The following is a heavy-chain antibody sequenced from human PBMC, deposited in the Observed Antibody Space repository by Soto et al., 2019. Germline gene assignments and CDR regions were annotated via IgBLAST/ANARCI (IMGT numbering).Heavy chain of an antibody. CDR1: GDSIVNSCNY. D-gene: IGHD2-15*01. CDR3: QIGNFGGILDF. J-gene: IGHJ4*02. V-gene: IGHV4-31*03. Sequence: PSETLSLTCTVYGDSIVNSCNYWAWLRQHPGKGLEWIGRIFFSGNTHYNPALKSRLTFSLDTAKNQFSLKLTSVTAADTAIYYYQIGNFGGILDFRGPRTLVTVSS. CDR2: IFFSGNT.